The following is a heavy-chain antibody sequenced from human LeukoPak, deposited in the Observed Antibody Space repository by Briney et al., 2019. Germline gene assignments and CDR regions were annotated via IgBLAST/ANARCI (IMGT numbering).Heavy chain of an antibody. CDR3: ARCGSGFPSGYSPYNWFDP. Sequence: SVKVSCKASGGTFSSYAISWLRQAPGQGLEWMGGIIPIFGTANYAQKFQGRVTITTDESTSTAYMELSSLRSEDTAVYYCARCGSGFPSGYSPYNWFDPWGQGTLVTVSS. CDR1: GGTFSSYA. CDR2: IIPIFGTA. D-gene: IGHD3-22*01. J-gene: IGHJ5*02. V-gene: IGHV1-69*05.